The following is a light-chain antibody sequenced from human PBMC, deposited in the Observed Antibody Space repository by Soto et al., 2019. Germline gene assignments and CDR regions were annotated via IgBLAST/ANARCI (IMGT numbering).Light chain of an antibody. V-gene: IGKV3-15*01. Sequence: EIVMTQSPATLSVSPGERATLSCRASESVSSGLAWYQQKPGQAPRLLVYGASTRATGMAARFSGSASGTEFTLTISSLQSEDFAVYYCQKYNHSPHTFGQGTKLEI. CDR2: GAS. CDR3: QKYNHSPHT. CDR1: ESVSSG. J-gene: IGKJ2*01.